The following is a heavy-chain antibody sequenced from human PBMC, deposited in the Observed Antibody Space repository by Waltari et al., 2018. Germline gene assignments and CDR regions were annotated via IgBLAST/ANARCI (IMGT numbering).Heavy chain of an antibody. CDR2: ISGSGGST. J-gene: IGHJ6*02. D-gene: IGHD6-13*01. V-gene: IGHV3-23*01. CDR3: AKATGSSWPLVGPYYYYGMDV. CDR1: GFTFSSYA. Sequence: EVQLLESGGGLVQPGGSLRLSCAASGFTFSSYAMSWVRQAPGKGLEWVSAISGSGGSTYYADSVKGRFTISRDNSKNTLYLQMNSLRAEDTAVYYCAKATGSSWPLVGPYYYYGMDVWGQGTTVTVSS.